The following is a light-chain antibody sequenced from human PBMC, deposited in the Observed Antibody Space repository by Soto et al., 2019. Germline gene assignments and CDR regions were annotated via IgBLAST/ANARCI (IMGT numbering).Light chain of an antibody. CDR3: QQSFMPPRT. V-gene: IGKV1-39*01. Sequence: DIQMTQSPASLSASVGDRVVITWPASLRINSCVNWYQQRPGKAPNLLIYGASILQSGVPSRFSGSGSGTQFTLTISSLQPEDFATYYCQQSFMPPRTFGPGTKVDIK. CDR1: LRINSC. CDR2: GAS. J-gene: IGKJ3*01.